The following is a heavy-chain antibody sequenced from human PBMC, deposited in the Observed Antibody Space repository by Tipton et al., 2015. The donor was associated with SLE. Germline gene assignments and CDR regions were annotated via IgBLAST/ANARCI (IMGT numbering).Heavy chain of an antibody. D-gene: IGHD6-19*01. CDR1: GFTFDDYP. J-gene: IGHJ4*02. CDR3: TTASSGWHRLDY. CDR2: IRSKAYGGTT. Sequence: LRLSCIGSGFTFDDYPMSWVRQAPGKGLEWVGFIRSKAYGGTTEYAASVKGRFTISRDDSKSIAYLQVNSLKTEDTAVYYCTTASSGWHRLDYWGQGALVTVSS. V-gene: IGHV3-49*04.